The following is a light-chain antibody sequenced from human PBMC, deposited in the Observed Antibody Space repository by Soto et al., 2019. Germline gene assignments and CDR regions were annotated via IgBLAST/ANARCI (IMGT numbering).Light chain of an antibody. CDR3: QQYNNWMYT. CDR1: QSVSSN. CDR2: GAS. V-gene: IGKV3-15*01. Sequence: EIVMTQSPATLSVSPGERATLSCRASQSVSSNLAWYQQKPGQAPRLLIYGASTRATGIPASFSGSGSGTEFTLTISSLQSEDFAIYYCQQYNNWMYTFGQGTKLEIK. J-gene: IGKJ2*01.